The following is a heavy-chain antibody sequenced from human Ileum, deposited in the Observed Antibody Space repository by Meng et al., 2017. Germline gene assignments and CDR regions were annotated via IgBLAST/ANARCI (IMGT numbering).Heavy chain of an antibody. CDR1: GGSISSSNYY. CDR3: ARDYNYQLL. J-gene: IGHJ4*02. D-gene: IGHD2-2*01. V-gene: IGHV4-39*07. CDR2: VYYSGTT. Sequence: QLQLQDAGPGLVKPSETLSLPCTVSGGSISSSNYYWVWIRQPPGKGLEWIGSVYYSGTTYYNPSLESRVTISADTSKNQFSLKLSSVTAADTAVYYCARDYNYQLLWGQGTLVTVSS.